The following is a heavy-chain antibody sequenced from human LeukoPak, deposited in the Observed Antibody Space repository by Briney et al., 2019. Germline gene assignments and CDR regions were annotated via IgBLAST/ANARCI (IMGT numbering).Heavy chain of an antibody. CDR3: AKGEVTFDY. J-gene: IGHJ4*02. CDR1: GFTFSDYY. V-gene: IGHV3-11*01. Sequence: GGSLRLSCEASGFTFSDYYLSWIRQAPGKGLEWVSFVSSSGSTIYYADCVKGRFTISRDNAKKSLYLQMNSLRVEDTAVYYCAKGEVTFDYWGQGTLVTVSS. D-gene: IGHD2-21*02. CDR2: VSSSGSTI.